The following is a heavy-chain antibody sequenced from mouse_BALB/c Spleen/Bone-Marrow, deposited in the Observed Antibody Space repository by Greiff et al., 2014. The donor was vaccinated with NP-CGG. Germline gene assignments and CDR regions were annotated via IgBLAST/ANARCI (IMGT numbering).Heavy chain of an antibody. V-gene: IGHV5-12-1*01. CDR2: ISSGGGST. CDR1: GFAFSSYD. CDR3: ARKVRYFDY. Sequence: DVHLVESGGGLVKPGGSLKLSCAASGFAFSSYDMSWVRQTPEKRLEWVAYISSGGGSTYYPDTVKGRFTISRDNAKNTLYLQMSSLKSEDTAMYYCARKVRYFDYWGQGTTLTVSS. D-gene: IGHD2-14*01. J-gene: IGHJ2*01.